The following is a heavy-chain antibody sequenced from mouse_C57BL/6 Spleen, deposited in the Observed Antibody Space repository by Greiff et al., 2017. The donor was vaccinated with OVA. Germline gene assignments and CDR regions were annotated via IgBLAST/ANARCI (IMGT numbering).Heavy chain of an antibody. D-gene: IGHD1-1*01. V-gene: IGHV14-2*01. CDR2: IDPEDGET. J-gene: IGHJ1*03. CDR1: GFNIKDYY. Sequence: VQLQQSGAELVKPGASVKLSCTASGFNIKDYYMHWVKQRTEQGLEWIGGIDPEDGETKYAQKFQGKATITADTSSNTAYLQLSSLTSEDTAVYYSAKSDYGSSPGWYFDVWGTGTTVTVSS. CDR3: AKSDYGSSPGWYFDV.